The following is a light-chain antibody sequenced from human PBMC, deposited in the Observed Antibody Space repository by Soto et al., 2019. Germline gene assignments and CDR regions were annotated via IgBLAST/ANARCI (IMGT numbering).Light chain of an antibody. Sequence: DIEMTQSPSSLSASVGDRVTIACRASQSISRYLNWYQQKPGKAPEILIYAASSLQSGVPSRFSGSGSGTDFTLTISSLQAEDFATYFCQQSFGVSQFTFGGGTKVEIK. CDR2: AAS. J-gene: IGKJ4*01. CDR3: QQSFGVSQFT. CDR1: QSISRY. V-gene: IGKV1-39*01.